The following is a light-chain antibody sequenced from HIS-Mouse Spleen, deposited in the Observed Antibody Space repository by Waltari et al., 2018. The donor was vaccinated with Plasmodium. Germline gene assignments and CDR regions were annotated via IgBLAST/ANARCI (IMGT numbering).Light chain of an antibody. CDR3: CSYAGSSTFV. V-gene: IGLV2-23*03. Sequence: QSALTQPASVSGSPGQSITISCTGTSSDVGSYNLVPWYQQHTGKAPKLMIYEGSKRPSGVSNRFSGSKSGNTAALTISGLQAEDEADYYCCSYAGSSTFVFGGGTKLTVL. CDR1: SSDVGSYNL. J-gene: IGLJ3*02. CDR2: EGS.